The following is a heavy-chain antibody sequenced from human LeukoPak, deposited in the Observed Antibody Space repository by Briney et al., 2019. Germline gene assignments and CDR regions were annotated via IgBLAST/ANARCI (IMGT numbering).Heavy chain of an antibody. CDR3: AKDHWALGGSYYYDY. CDR2: ISGSGGRT. V-gene: IGHV3-23*01. CDR1: GFPFNSYA. Sequence: GGSLRLSCAASGFPFNSYAMSWVRQAPGKGLEWVSAISGSGGRTYYADSVKGRFTISRDNSKNTLYLQMNSLRAEDTAVYYCAKDHWALGGSYYYDYWGQGTLVTVSS. J-gene: IGHJ4*02. D-gene: IGHD1-26*01.